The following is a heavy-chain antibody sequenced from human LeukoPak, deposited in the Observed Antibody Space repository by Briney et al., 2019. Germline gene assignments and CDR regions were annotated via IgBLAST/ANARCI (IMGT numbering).Heavy chain of an antibody. J-gene: IGHJ4*02. V-gene: IGHV3-53*01. CDR2: IYSGGST. CDR1: GFTVSGNY. CDR3: ARSIAVAGTLVD. Sequence: XSCXXSGFTVSGNYMSWVRQAPGKGLEWVSIIYSGGSTYYTDSVKGRFTISRDNSKNTLYLQMNSLRAEDTAVYYCARSIAVAGTLVDWGQGTLVTVSS. D-gene: IGHD6-19*01.